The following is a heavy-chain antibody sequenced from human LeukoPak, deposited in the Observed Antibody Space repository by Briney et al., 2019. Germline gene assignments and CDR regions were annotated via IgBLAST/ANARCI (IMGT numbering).Heavy chain of an antibody. CDR3: ARGPPTYGSGSYKAYYFDY. CDR1: GYTFTGYY. J-gene: IGHJ4*02. CDR2: INPNSGGT. D-gene: IGHD3-10*01. Sequence: ASVKVSCKASGYTFTGYYMHWVRQAPGQGLGWMGWINPNSGGTNYAQKFQGRVTMTRDTSISTAYMELSRLRSDDTAVYYCARGPPTYGSGSYKAYYFDYWGQGTLVTVSS. V-gene: IGHV1-2*02.